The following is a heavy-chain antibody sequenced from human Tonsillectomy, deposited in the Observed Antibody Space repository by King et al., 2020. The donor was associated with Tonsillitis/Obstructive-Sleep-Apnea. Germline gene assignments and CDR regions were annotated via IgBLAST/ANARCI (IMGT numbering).Heavy chain of an antibody. Sequence: PLQESGPGLVKPSETLSLTCTVSGGSVSSGSYYWRWIRQPPGKGLEWIGYIYYSGSTNYNPSLKSRVTISVDTSKNQFSLKLGSVTAADTAVYYCARYSSSWRGVYYFDYWGQGTLVTVSS. D-gene: IGHD6-13*01. CDR1: GGSVSSGSYY. CDR2: IYYSGST. V-gene: IGHV4-61*01. J-gene: IGHJ4*02. CDR3: ARYSSSWRGVYYFDY.